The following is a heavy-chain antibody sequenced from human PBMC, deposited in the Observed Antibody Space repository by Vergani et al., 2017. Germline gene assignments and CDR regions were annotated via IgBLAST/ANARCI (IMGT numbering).Heavy chain of an antibody. Sequence: QVQLQESGPGLVKPSETLSLTCTVSGGSISSYYWSWIRQPPGKGLEWIGYIYYSGSTNYNPSLKSRVTISVDTSKNQFSLKLSSVTAADTAVYYCARGRDKYSGYDWGYYLDYWGQGTLVTVSS. D-gene: IGHD5-12*01. CDR1: GGSISSYY. J-gene: IGHJ4*02. CDR3: ARGRDKYSGYDWGYYLDY. CDR2: IYYSGST. V-gene: IGHV4-59*01.